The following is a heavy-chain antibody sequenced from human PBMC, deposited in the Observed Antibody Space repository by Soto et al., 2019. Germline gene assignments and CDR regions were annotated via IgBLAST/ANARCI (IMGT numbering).Heavy chain of an antibody. V-gene: IGHV4-31*03. J-gene: IGHJ4*02. CDR1: GGSISSGGYY. CDR2: INHSGST. Sequence: SETLSLTCTLSGGSISSGGYYWSWLRQHPGTGLEWIGYINHSGSTYYNPSLKSRVTISVDTSKNQFSLKLTSVTAADTAVSYCARDKITGLFDYWGQGTLVPVSS. D-gene: IGHD2-8*02. CDR3: ARDKITGLFDY.